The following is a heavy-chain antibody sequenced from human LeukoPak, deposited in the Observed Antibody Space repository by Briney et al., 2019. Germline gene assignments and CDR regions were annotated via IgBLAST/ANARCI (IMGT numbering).Heavy chain of an antibody. D-gene: IGHD4-11*01. CDR1: GGSISSYY. J-gene: IGHJ4*02. CDR2: IYTSGST. V-gene: IGHV4-4*09. Sequence: SETLSLTCAVSGGSISSYYWSWIRQPPGKGLAWIGYIYTSGSTNYNPSLKSRVTISVDTSKNQFSLKLSSVTTADTGVYYCARHSVGVTTAAYYFDYWGQGTLVTVFS. CDR3: ARHSVGVTTAAYYFDY.